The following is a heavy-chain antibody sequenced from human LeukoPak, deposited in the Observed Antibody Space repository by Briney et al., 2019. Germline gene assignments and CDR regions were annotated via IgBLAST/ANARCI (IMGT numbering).Heavy chain of an antibody. CDR1: GYTFTGSY. Sequence: GASVKVSCKASGYTFTGSYMHWVRQAPGQGLEWMGWINPNSGGTNYAQKFQGRVTMTRDASISIAYMDLRRLRSDDTAVYYCARDSVVRGVMGNWFDPWGQGTLVTVSS. V-gene: IGHV1-2*02. D-gene: IGHD3-10*01. CDR3: ARDSVVRGVMGNWFDP. CDR2: INPNSGGT. J-gene: IGHJ5*02.